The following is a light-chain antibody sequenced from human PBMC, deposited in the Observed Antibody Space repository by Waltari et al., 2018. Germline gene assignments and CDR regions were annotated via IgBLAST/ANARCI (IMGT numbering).Light chain of an antibody. CDR1: QSLLHNNGYNY. J-gene: IGKJ1*01. V-gene: IGKV2-28*01. Sequence: DIVVTQSPLSLPVTPGEPASIACRSNQSLLHNNGYNYLDWILQKPGQPPQLLIYLGSNRASGVPDRFRGSGSDTDFTLQISRVEAEVVLVYYCMQVLRTVWTFGQGTKVEIK. CDR2: LGS. CDR3: MQVLRTVWT.